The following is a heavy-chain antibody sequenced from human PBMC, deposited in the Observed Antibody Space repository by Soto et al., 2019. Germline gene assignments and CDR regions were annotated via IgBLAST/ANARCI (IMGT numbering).Heavy chain of an antibody. J-gene: IGHJ6*02. Sequence: QVQLVQSGAEVKKPGSSVKVSCKASGGTLSSYAISWVRQAPGQGLEWMGGIIPISDTTNYAQKFQGRVMITADESTSTAYMELSSRRSEDTAVYYCARSQGSSTSLEIYYYYYYGMDVWGQGTTVTVSS. CDR1: GGTLSSYA. CDR3: ARSQGSSTSLEIYYYYYYGMDV. CDR2: IIPISDTT. V-gene: IGHV1-69*01. D-gene: IGHD2-2*01.